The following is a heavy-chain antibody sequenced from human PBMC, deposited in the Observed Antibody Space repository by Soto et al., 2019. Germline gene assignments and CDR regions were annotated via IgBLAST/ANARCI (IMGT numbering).Heavy chain of an antibody. CDR1: GYRFTNYW. Sequence: GESLKISCQGSGYRFTNYWIGWVRQMPGKGLEWMGNIYPGDSDTRYSPSLQGQVTISADKSISTAYLQWSSLKASDTAMYYCARAEFGQHWLVTNFDYWGQGALVTVSS. D-gene: IGHD6-19*01. V-gene: IGHV5-51*01. CDR2: IYPGDSDT. J-gene: IGHJ4*02. CDR3: ARAEFGQHWLVTNFDY.